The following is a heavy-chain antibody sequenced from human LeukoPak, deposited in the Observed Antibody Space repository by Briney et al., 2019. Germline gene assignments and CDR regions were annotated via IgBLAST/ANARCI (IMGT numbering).Heavy chain of an antibody. CDR1: GGSISSSYYY. CDR2: IYYSGST. J-gene: IGHJ6*02. CDR3: NASGYDCPYYYYYGMDV. V-gene: IGHV4-39*01. D-gene: IGHD5-12*01. Sequence: SETLSLTCTVSGGSISSSYYYWGWIRQPPGKGLEWIGSIYYSGSTYYNPSLKSRVTISVDTSKNQFSLKLSSVTAADTAVYYCNASGYDCPYYYYYGMDVWGQGTTVTVSS.